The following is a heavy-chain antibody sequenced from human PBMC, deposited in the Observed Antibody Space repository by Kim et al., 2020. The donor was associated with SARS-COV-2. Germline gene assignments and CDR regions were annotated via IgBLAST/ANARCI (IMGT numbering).Heavy chain of an antibody. J-gene: IGHJ5*02. V-gene: IGHV2-5*02. D-gene: IGHD5-18*01. CDR3: AHRITQGYSYGYGWFDP. CDR2: IYWDDDK. CDR1: GFSLSTSGVG. Sequence: SGPTLVNPTQTLTLTCTFSGFSLSTSGVGVGWIRQPPGKALEWLALIYWDDDKRYSPSLKSRLTITKDTSKNQVVLTMTNMDPVDTATYYCAHRITQGYSYGYGWFDPWGQGTLVTVSS.